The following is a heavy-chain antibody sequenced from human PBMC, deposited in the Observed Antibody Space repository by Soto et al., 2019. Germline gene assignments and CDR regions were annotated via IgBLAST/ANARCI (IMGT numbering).Heavy chain of an antibody. D-gene: IGHD3-10*01. CDR1: GFIFSSYW. CDR3: ARLLRVNYYGRF. V-gene: IGHV3-74*01. Sequence: EVQLVESGGGLVQPGGSVRLSCAASGFIFSSYWMHWVRQVPGEGLVWVSGINGDGSSTSYADSVQGRFIISRDNAKNTLYSEMKGLRAADTAVCFCARLLRVNYYGRFWGQGITVIVSS. CDR2: INGDGSST. J-gene: IGHJ4*02.